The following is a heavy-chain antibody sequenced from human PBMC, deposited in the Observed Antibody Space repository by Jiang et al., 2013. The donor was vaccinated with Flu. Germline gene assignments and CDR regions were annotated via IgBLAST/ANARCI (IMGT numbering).Heavy chain of an antibody. CDR2: VYWDDDK. CDR3: AHSEYDWKVKFDS. J-gene: IGHJ4*02. V-gene: IGHV2-5*02. CDR1: GFSLSTTGVG. D-gene: IGHD3-16*01. Sequence: KPTQTLTLTCTFSGFSLSTTGVGVGWVRQPPGKPLQWLASVYWDDDKRYSPSLKTRVTITKDTSKNQVVLTLTNMDPVDTATYYCAHSEYDWKVKFDSWGQGTLVTVSS.